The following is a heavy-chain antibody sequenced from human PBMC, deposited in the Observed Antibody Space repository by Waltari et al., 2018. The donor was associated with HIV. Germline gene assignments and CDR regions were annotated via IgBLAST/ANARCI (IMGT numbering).Heavy chain of an antibody. J-gene: IGHJ4*02. CDR3: VRDGGWNYDY. CDR2: VRFDGITT. Sequence: EVQLVESGGGLVQPGGSLRLSCAASGFIFRTYWMDWVRQRPGEGLAWVSRVRFDGITTSYADSVSGRFNISRDNAKNMVYLQMNSLREEDTAIYYCVRDGGWNYDYWGLGTPVTVSS. V-gene: IGHV3-74*03. CDR1: GFIFRTYW. D-gene: IGHD6-19*01.